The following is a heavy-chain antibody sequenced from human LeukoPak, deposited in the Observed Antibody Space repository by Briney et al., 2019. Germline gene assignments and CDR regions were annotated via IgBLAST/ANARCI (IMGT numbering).Heavy chain of an antibody. CDR2: IYYSGST. J-gene: IGHJ4*02. CDR1: GGSISSSSYY. V-gene: IGHV4-39*07. CDR3: VRLRGYDSSGYGPDY. D-gene: IGHD3-22*01. Sequence: PSETLSLTCTVSGGSISSSSYYWGWIRQPPGKGLEWIGSIYYSGSTYYNPSPKSRVTISVDTSKNQFSLKLSSVTAADTAVYYCVRLRGYDSSGYGPDYWGQGTLVTVSS.